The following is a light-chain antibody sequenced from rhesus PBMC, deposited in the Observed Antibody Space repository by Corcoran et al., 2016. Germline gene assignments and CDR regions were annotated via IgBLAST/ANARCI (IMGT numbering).Light chain of an antibody. Sequence: QAALTQPPSVSGSPGQSVTISCTGTSNDVGGYDYVSWYQQHPGTAPKLMIYEVSKRPSGVSDRFSGSKSGNTASLTISGLQAEDEAEYYCSSYAGSSTYYIFGAGTRLTVL. CDR2: EVS. V-gene: IGLV2-23*01. CDR1: SNDVGGYDY. J-gene: IGLJ1*01. CDR3: SSYAGSSTYYI.